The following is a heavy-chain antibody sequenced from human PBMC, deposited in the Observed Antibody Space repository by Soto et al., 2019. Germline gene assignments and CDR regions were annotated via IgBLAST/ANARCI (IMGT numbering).Heavy chain of an antibody. J-gene: IGHJ6*02. V-gene: IGHV1-3*01. D-gene: IGHD6-6*01. CDR2: INAGNGNT. CDR1: GYTFTNYA. CDR3: ARCLAARPSNYYYGMDV. Sequence: ASVKVSCKASGYTFTNYAMHWVRQAPGQRLEWMGWINAGNGNTKYSQKFQGRVTITRDTSASTAYMELSSLRSEDTAVYYCARCLAARPSNYYYGMDVWGQGTMVTVSS.